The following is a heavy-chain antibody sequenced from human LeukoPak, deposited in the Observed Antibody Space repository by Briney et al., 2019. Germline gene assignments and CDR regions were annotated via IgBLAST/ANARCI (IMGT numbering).Heavy chain of an antibody. CDR2: IYSSGAT. V-gene: IGHV4-59*01. D-gene: IGHD3-22*01. CDR3: ANLRGGYYWANDAFDI. Sequence: SETLSLTCTVSGGSITNYYWNWIRQPPGKGLEWIGFIYSSGATNYNPSLKSRLTISLDTSKNQFSLKLTSMTAADTAVYYCANLRGGYYWANDAFDIWGQGTMVTVSS. J-gene: IGHJ3*02. CDR1: GGSITNYY.